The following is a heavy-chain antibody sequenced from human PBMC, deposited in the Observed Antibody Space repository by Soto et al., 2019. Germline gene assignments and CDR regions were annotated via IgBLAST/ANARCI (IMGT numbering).Heavy chain of an antibody. Sequence: ASVKVSCKASGGTFSSYAISWVRQAPGQGLEWMGGIIPIFGTANYAQKFQGRVTITADESTGTAYMELSSLRSEDTAVYYCARDLYFELPHGGEASGYFQHWGQGTLVTVSS. D-gene: IGHD3-9*01. J-gene: IGHJ1*01. V-gene: IGHV1-69*13. CDR2: IIPIFGTA. CDR3: ARDLYFELPHGGEASGYFQH. CDR1: GGTFSSYA.